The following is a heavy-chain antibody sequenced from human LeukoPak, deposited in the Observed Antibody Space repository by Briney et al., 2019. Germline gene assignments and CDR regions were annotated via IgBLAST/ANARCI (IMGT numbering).Heavy chain of an antibody. CDR2: IYTSGST. CDR3: ARRKSRAFDI. CDR1: GGSISSYY. V-gene: IGHV4-4*09. Sequence: PSETLSPTCTVSGGSISSYYWSWIRQPPGKGLEWIGYIYTSGSTNYNPSLKSRVTISVDTSKNQFSLKLSSVTAADTAVYYCARRKSRAFDIWGQGTMVTVSS. J-gene: IGHJ3*02.